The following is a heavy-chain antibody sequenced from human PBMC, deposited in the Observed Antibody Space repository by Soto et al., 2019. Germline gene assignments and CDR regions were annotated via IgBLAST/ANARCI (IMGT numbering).Heavy chain of an antibody. CDR2: IKSKTSGGTI. J-gene: IGHJ4*02. Sequence: PGGSLRLSCAASGFSFNDALMNWVRQIPGKGLEWVGLIKSKTSGGTIDYAAPVKGRFSISRDDSKSTLYLQMNSLKTEDTALYYCAMDVVGESPGVDHWGRGTLVTVSS. CDR1: GFSFNDAL. D-gene: IGHD2-21*01. V-gene: IGHV3-15*07. CDR3: AMDVVGESPGVDH.